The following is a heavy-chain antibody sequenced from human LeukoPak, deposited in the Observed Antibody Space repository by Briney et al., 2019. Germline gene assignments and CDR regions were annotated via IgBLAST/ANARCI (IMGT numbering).Heavy chain of an antibody. D-gene: IGHD6-19*01. V-gene: IGHV3-73*01. J-gene: IGHJ6*03. CDR1: GFTFSGSA. Sequence: GGSLRLSCAASGFTFSGSAMHWVRQASGKGLEWVGRIRSKANSYATAYAASVKGRFTISRDDSKNTAYLQMNSLKTEDTAVYYCTRLYQQWLTPYYYYYYMDVWGKGTTVTVSS. CDR3: TRLYQQWLTPYYYYYYMDV. CDR2: IRSKANSYAT.